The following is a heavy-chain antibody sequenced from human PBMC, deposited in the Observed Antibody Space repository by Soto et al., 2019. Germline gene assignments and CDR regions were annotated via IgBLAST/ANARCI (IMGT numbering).Heavy chain of an antibody. D-gene: IGHD3-22*01. Sequence: PSETLSLTCAVSCGSISRSNWWSWVRQSPGEGLEWIGEIYPSGSTNYNPPLKSRVTISVDKSKNQFSLKLTSVTAADTAVYYCARRNYDTTGYYYWFDPWGQGTLVTVSS. CDR2: IYPSGST. CDR1: CGSISRSNW. V-gene: IGHV4-4*02. J-gene: IGHJ5*02. CDR3: ARRNYDTTGYYYWFDP.